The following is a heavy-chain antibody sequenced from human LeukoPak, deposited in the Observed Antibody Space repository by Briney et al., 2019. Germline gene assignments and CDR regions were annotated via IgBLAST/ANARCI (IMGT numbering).Heavy chain of an antibody. CDR1: GYSFTNHW. V-gene: IGHV5-51*01. CDR3: ARLPQWGGTYHFDY. J-gene: IGHJ4*02. D-gene: IGHD1-26*01. CDR2: IYPGDSET. Sequence: GESLKISCKGSGYSFTNHWIGWVRQMPGKGLEWMGIIYPGDSETRYSLSFQGQVTISADKSISTAYLQWSRLKASDTAMYYCARLPQWGGTYHFDYWGQGTLLTVSS.